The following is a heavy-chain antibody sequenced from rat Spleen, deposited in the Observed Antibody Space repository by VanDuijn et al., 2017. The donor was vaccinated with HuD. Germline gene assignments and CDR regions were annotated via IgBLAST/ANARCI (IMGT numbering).Heavy chain of an antibody. CDR1: GFTFSDYY. V-gene: IGHV5-31*01. Sequence: EVQLVESGGGLVQPGRSLKLSCVASGFTFSDYYMTWVRQAPKKGLEWVASITNTGGSTYYPDSVKGRFTISRDNAKSTLYLQMNSLRSEDTATYYCTRGPSTEGRYWGQGVMVTVSS. CDR3: TRGPSTEGRY. CDR2: ITNTGGST. D-gene: IGHD1-11*01. J-gene: IGHJ2*01.